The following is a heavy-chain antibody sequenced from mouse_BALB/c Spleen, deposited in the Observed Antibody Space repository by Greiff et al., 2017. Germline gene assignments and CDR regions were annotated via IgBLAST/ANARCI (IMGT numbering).Heavy chain of an antibody. CDR1: GYTFTSYV. CDR3: ARERQIYYGNYFDY. CDR2: INPYNDGT. V-gene: IGHV1-14*01. D-gene: IGHD2-1*01. J-gene: IGHJ2*01. Sequence: EVQLQQSGPELVKPGASVKMSCKASGYTFTSYVMHWVKQKPGQGLEWIGYINPYNDGTKYNEKFKGKATLTSDKSSSTAYMELSSLTSEDSAVYYCARERQIYYGNYFDYWGQGTTLTVSS.